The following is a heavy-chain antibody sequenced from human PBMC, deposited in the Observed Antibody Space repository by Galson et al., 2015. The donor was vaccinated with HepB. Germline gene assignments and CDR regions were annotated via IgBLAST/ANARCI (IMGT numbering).Heavy chain of an antibody. CDR2: IWYDGSKE. D-gene: IGHD6-13*01. CDR1: GFTFSSFG. V-gene: IGHV3-33*01. Sequence: SLRLSCAASGFTFSSFGMHWVRQAPGKGLEWEAVIWYDGSKEEYADSVKGRFTISRDNSDNSLYLQMNNLRAEDTAVYYCARDPSSMATAGRADYWGQGTLVTVAS. J-gene: IGHJ4*02. CDR3: ARDPSSMATAGRADY.